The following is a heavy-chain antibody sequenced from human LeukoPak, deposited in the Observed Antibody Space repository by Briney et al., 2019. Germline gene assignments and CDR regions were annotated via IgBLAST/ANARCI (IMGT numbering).Heavy chain of an antibody. D-gene: IGHD3-9*01. CDR3: ARGGYRRDWLLWTKYRRYYFDY. V-gene: IGHV1-8*01. Sequence: ASVKVSCKASGYTFTSYDINWVRQATGQGLEWMGWMNPNSGNTGYAQKFQGRVTMTRNTSISTAYMELSSLRSEDTAVYYCARGGYRRDWLLWTKYRRYYFDYWGQGTLVTVSS. CDR1: GYTFTSYD. CDR2: MNPNSGNT. J-gene: IGHJ4*02.